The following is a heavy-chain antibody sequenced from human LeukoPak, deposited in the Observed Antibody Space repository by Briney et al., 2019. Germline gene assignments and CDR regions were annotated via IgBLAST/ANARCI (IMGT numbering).Heavy chain of an antibody. CDR1: GGSISSYY. CDR2: IYYSGST. CDR3: ARGGGYYDSSGFGR. J-gene: IGHJ5*02. Sequence: SETLSLTCTVSGGSISSYYWSWIRQPPGKGLEWIGYIYYSGSTNYNPSLKSRVTISVDTSKNQFSLKLSSVTAADTAVYYCARGGGYYDSSGFGRWGQGTLVTVSS. V-gene: IGHV4-59*01. D-gene: IGHD3-22*01.